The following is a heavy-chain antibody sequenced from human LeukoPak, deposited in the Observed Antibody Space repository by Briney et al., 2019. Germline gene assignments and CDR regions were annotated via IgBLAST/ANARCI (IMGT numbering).Heavy chain of an antibody. Sequence: GGSLRLSCAASGFTFSSYGMHWVRQAPGKGLEWVAYIRYDGTKKYYADSVEGRFTISRDNSKNTLYLQMNSLRAEDTAVYYCAREDLSGSYSFDYWGQGTLVTVSS. CDR2: IRYDGTKK. J-gene: IGHJ4*02. CDR3: AREDLSGSYSFDY. V-gene: IGHV3-30*02. CDR1: GFTFSSYG. D-gene: IGHD1-26*01.